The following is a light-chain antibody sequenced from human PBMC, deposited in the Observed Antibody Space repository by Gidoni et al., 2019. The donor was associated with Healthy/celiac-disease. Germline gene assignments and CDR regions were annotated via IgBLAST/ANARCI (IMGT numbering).Light chain of an antibody. V-gene: IGLV4-69*01. CDR1: SGHSSNA. CDR2: VNSDGSH. Sequence: PSASASLGASVKLTCTLSSGHSSNAVAWHQQQPEKGPRYLMKVNSDGSHNKGVGIPDRFSGSSSGAERYLTISSLQSEDEADYYCQTWGTGIQVFGGGTKLTVL. J-gene: IGLJ3*02. CDR3: QTWGTGIQV.